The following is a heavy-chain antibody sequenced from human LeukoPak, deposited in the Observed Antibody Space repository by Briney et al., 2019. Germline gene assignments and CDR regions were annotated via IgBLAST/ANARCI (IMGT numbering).Heavy chain of an antibody. Sequence: SQTLSLTCAVSGGSISSGGYSWSWIRQPPGKGLEWIGYIYHSGSTNYNPSLKSRVTMSVDTSKNQFSLKLSSVTAADTAVYYCARDGIGYCSGGSCHHFDYWGQGTLVTVSS. D-gene: IGHD2-15*01. V-gene: IGHV4-30-2*01. J-gene: IGHJ4*02. CDR3: ARDGIGYCSGGSCHHFDY. CDR2: IYHSGST. CDR1: GGSISSGGYS.